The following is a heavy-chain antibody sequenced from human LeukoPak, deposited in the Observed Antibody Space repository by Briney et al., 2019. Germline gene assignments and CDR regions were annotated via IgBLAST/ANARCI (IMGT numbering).Heavy chain of an antibody. D-gene: IGHD4-17*01. J-gene: IGHJ3*02. CDR1: GFTFDDYA. CDR2: ISWNSGSI. Sequence: PGGSLRLSCAVSGFTFDDYAMHWVRQAPGKGLEWVSGISWNSGSIGYADSVKGRFTISRDNAKKSLYLQLNSLRAEDTALYYCAKDEAHMTYGADAFDIWGQGTMVTVSS. V-gene: IGHV3-9*01. CDR3: AKDEAHMTYGADAFDI.